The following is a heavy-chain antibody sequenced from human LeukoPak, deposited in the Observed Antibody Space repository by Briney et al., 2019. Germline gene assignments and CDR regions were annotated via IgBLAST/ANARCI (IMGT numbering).Heavy chain of an antibody. CDR1: GFTFSSYW. D-gene: IGHD3-10*01. CDR2: INSDGSST. J-gene: IGHJ4*02. CDR3: AKSKWFGELSHFDY. Sequence: GGSLRLSCAASGFTFSSYWMHWVRQAPGKGLVWVSRINSDGSSTSYADSVKGRFTISRDNAKNTVYLQMNSLRAEDTAVYYCAKSKWFGELSHFDYWGQGTLVTVSS. V-gene: IGHV3-74*01.